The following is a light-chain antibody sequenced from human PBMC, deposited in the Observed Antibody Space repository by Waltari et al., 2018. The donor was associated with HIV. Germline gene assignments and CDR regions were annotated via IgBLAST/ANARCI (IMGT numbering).Light chain of an antibody. J-gene: IGKJ1*01. CDR2: SAS. CDR3: LHLRGLPRT. V-gene: IGKV1-17*01. Sequence: DIQMTQSPSSLSASVGDRVPITSLAGQDIKNNLGWYQQKPGKAPRRLLYSASTLHTGGPSRFRGGGSGTDFTLSIDGLPPEDAANYFCLHLRGLPRTCGQGT. CDR1: QDIKNN.